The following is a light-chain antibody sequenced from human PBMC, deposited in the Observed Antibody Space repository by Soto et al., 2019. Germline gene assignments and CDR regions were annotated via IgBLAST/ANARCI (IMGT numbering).Light chain of an antibody. V-gene: IGKV3-20*01. J-gene: IGKJ1*01. CDR1: QSVDSSY. CDR3: KHYGSSGT. Sequence: EISFTQWPATLPLSPWERATLAVRASQSVDSSYLAWYQKKPGQAPRLLIYGASSRATGIPDRFSGSGSGTDFTLTISRLEPEDFAVYYCKHYGSSGTFGPGTKVDI. CDR2: GAS.